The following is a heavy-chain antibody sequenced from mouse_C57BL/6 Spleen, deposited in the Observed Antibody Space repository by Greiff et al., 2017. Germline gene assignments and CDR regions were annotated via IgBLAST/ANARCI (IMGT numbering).Heavy chain of an antibody. CDR1: GYTFTSYW. CDR2: IDPSDSYT. CDR3: ARGRGNYGFAY. D-gene: IGHD2-1*01. V-gene: IGHV1-69*01. Sequence: QVQLQQPGAELVMPGASVKLSCKASGYTFTSYWMHWVKQRPGQGLEWIGEIDPSDSYTNYNQKFKGKSTLTVDKSSSTASMQLSSLTSEDSAVYYCARGRGNYGFAYWGQGTLVTVSA. J-gene: IGHJ3*01.